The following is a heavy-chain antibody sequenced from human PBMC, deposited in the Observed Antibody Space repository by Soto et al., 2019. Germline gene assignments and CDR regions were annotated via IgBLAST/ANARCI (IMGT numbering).Heavy chain of an antibody. V-gene: IGHV1-69*01. CDR2: TIPILNLV. Sequence: VQLEQSETEVRKPGSSVKLSCKTSGDSFNDYAISWLRQAPGQGLEWMGGTIPILNLVRYAEKFHGRVTFSATDYTGTAYLEVTRLRSEATATYFCSTATESTPGGRFDVWGLGTPVSVSS. CDR1: GDSFNDYA. CDR3: STATESTPGGRFDV. J-gene: IGHJ6*02. D-gene: IGHD3-16*01.